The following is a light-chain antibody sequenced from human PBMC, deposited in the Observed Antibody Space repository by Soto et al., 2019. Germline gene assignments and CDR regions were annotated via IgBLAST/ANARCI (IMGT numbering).Light chain of an antibody. CDR2: GAS. Sequence: EIVMTQSPATLSVSPGERATLSCRASQSVSSNLAWYQQKPGQAPRLLIYGASTRAAGIPARFSGSGSGTEFNLTLTGLQSEDFAVYYCQQYNNWPQTFGQGTKV. CDR3: QQYNNWPQT. CDR1: QSVSSN. V-gene: IGKV3-15*01. J-gene: IGKJ1*01.